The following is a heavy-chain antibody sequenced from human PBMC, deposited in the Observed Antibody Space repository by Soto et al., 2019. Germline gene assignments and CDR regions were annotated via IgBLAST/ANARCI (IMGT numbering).Heavy chain of an antibody. Sequence: QVQLVESGGGVVQPGRSLRLSCAASGFTFSSYAMHWVRQAPGKGLEWVAVISYDGSNKYYADSVKGRFTISRDNSKNTLYLQMHSLRAEDTAVYYCARDEAGLLWFVVVVGSKAYYYGMDVWGQGTTVTVSS. CDR3: ARDEAGLLWFVVVVGSKAYYYGMDV. D-gene: IGHD3-10*01. CDR2: ISYDGSNK. J-gene: IGHJ6*02. V-gene: IGHV3-30-3*01. CDR1: GFTFSSYA.